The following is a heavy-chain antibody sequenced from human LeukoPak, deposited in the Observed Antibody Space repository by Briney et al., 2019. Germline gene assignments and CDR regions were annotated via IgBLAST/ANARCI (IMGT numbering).Heavy chain of an antibody. Sequence: SGPTLVNPTQTLTLTCTFSGFSLSTSRVGVGWIRQPPGKALEWLALIYWNDVKRYSPSLKSRLTITKDTSKNQVVLTMTNMDPVDTATYYCAHRGRSCNITTCYYYMDVWGKGTTVTVSS. V-gene: IGHV2-5*01. D-gene: IGHD2-2*01. CDR2: IYWNDVK. CDR1: GFSLSTSRVG. J-gene: IGHJ6*03. CDR3: AHRGRSCNITTCYYYMDV.